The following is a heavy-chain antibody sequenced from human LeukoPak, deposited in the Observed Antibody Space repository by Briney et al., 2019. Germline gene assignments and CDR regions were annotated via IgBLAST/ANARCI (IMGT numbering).Heavy chain of an antibody. CDR1: GSTFTGYY. Sequence: ASVKLSCKASGSTFTGYYMHWERQAPGQGLEWMGWFNPNSGGTNYAQKFQGRVTMTRDTSISTAYMELSRLRSDDTAVYYCARGQYGSGSYYNKGDNWFDPWGQGTLVTVSS. CDR2: FNPNSGGT. D-gene: IGHD3-10*01. CDR3: ARGQYGSGSYYNKGDNWFDP. J-gene: IGHJ5*02. V-gene: IGHV1-2*02.